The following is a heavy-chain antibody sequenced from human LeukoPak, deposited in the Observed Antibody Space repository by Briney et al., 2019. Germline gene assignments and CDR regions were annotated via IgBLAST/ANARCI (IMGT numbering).Heavy chain of an antibody. D-gene: IGHD3-22*01. J-gene: IGHJ3*01. V-gene: IGHV3-53*01. CDR1: GFTFSSYA. CDR2: IYSGGST. CDR3: ARDSGYYLDAFDV. Sequence: PGRSLRLSCAASGFTFSSYAMHWVRQAPGKGLEWVSVIYSGGSTYYADSVKGRFTISRDNSKNTLYLQMNSLRAEDTAVYYCARDSGYYLDAFDVWGQGTMVTVSS.